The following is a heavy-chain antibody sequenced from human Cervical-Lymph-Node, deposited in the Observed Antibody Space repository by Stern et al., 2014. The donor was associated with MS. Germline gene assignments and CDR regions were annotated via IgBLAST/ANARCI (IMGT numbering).Heavy chain of an antibody. V-gene: IGHV4-61*02. CDR3: ARFNRYSYGVDY. J-gene: IGHJ4*02. CDR2: IYTSGST. D-gene: IGHD5-18*01. Sequence: QVQLQESGPGLVKPSQTLSLTCTVSGGSISSGSYYWSWIRQPAGKGLEWIGRIYTSGSTNYNPSLKSRVTISVDTSKNQFSLKLGSVTAADTAVYYCARFNRYSYGVDYWGQGTLVTVSS. CDR1: GGSISSGSYY.